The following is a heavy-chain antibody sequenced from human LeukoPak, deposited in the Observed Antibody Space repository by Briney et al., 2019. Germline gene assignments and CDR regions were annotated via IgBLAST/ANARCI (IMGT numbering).Heavy chain of an antibody. J-gene: IGHJ4*02. V-gene: IGHV1-24*01. CDR2: FDPEDGET. CDR1: EYTLTELS. Sequence: ASVKVSCKVSEYTLTELSMHWVRQAPGKGLEWMGGFDPEDGETIYAQKFQGRVTMTEDTSTDTANMELSSLRSDDTAVYYCATDGPNYYGSGSPPGYWGQGTLVTVSS. D-gene: IGHD3-10*01. CDR3: ATDGPNYYGSGSPPGY.